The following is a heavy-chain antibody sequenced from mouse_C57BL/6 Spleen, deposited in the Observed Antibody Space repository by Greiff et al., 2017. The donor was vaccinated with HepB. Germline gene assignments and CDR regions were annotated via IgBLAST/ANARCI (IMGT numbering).Heavy chain of an antibody. D-gene: IGHD2-1*01. J-gene: IGHJ4*01. Sequence: VQLQQSGAELVRPGPSVKVSCKASGYAFTNYLIEWVKQRPGQGLEWIGVINPGSGGTNYNEKFKGKATLTADKSSSTAYMQLSSLTSEDSAVYFCARRNYNYYAMDYWGQGTSVTVSS. CDR2: INPGSGGT. CDR3: ARRNYNYYAMDY. CDR1: GYAFTNYL. V-gene: IGHV1-54*01.